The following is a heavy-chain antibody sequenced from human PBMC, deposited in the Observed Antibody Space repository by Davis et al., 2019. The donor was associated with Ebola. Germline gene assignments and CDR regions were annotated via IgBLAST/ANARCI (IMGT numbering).Heavy chain of an antibody. D-gene: IGHD1-1*01. V-gene: IGHV3-74*01. CDR2: INSDGSST. CDR1: GFSFTNAW. CDR3: ARDLERRANYYGMDV. J-gene: IGHJ6*02. Sequence: PGGSLRLSCAGSGFSFTNAWMHWVRQAPGKGLVWVSRINSDGSSTSYADPVKGRFTISRDNAKNTLYLQMNSLRAEDTAVYYCARDLERRANYYGMDVWGQGTTVTVSS.